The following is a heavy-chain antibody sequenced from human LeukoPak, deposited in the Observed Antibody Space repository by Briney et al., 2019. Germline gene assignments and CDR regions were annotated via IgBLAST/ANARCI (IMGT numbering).Heavy chain of an antibody. Sequence: PGGSLTLSCAASGFTFSSYAMHWVRQAPGKGLEWVAVISYDGSNKYYADSVKGRFTISRDNSKNTLYLQMNSLRAEDTAVYYCARAPDCSSTSCYYYYYDMDVWGKGTTVTVSS. D-gene: IGHD2-2*01. CDR1: GFTFSSYA. V-gene: IGHV3-30*04. CDR2: ISYDGSNK. CDR3: ARAPDCSSTSCYYYYYDMDV. J-gene: IGHJ6*04.